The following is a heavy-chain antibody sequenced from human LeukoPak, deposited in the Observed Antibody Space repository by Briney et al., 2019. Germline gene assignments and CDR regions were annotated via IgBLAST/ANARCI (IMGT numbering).Heavy chain of an antibody. Sequence: GGSLRLSCAVSGFDFGDYTMHWVRQPPGKGLEWVSLISWNSGSIKYTESVKGRFTISRGNSKNSLYLQMSSLRTEDTALYYSGDFRGDFWGQGTLVTVSS. CDR3: GDFRGDF. V-gene: IGHV3-43*01. CDR2: ISWNSGSI. J-gene: IGHJ4*02. D-gene: IGHD2-21*01. CDR1: GFDFGDYT.